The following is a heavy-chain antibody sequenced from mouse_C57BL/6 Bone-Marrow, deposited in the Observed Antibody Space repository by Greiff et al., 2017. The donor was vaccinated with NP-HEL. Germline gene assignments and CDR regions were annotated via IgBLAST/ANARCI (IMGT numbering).Heavy chain of an antibody. CDR1: GFTFSDYY. J-gene: IGHJ4*01. Sequence: VQLKESGGGLVQPGGSLKLSCAASGFTFSDYYMYWVRQTPEKRLEWVAYISNGGGSTYYPDTVKGRFTISRDNAKNTLYLQMSRLKSEDTAMYYCARRLYDYYAMDYWGQGTSVTVSS. V-gene: IGHV5-12*01. D-gene: IGHD6-2*01. CDR3: ARRLYDYYAMDY. CDR2: ISNGGGST.